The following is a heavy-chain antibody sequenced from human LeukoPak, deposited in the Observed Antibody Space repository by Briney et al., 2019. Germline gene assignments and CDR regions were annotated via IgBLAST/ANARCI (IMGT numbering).Heavy chain of an antibody. Sequence: ASVKVSCKASGGTFSSYAINWVRQAPGQGLEWMGWITAYNDNTNYAQKLQGRVTMTTDTSTSTAYMELRSLRSDDTAVYYCARALLWLGEPSHIDYWGQGTLVTASS. D-gene: IGHD3-10*01. V-gene: IGHV1-18*01. CDR3: ARALLWLGEPSHIDY. CDR2: ITAYNDNT. J-gene: IGHJ4*02. CDR1: GGTFSSYA.